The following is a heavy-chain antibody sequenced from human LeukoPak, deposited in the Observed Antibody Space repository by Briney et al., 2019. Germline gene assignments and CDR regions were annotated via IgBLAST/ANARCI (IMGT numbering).Heavy chain of an antibody. CDR1: GFTFRNYG. Sequence: PGGSLRLSCAASGFTFRNYGMHWVRQSTRKRLEWVAFIRNDESNKYYADSVKGRFTISRENSKNTLYLEMNSLRAEDTAMYYCAKGYYLYYFDYWGQGTLVTVSS. CDR3: AKGYYLYYFDY. V-gene: IGHV3-30*02. D-gene: IGHD3-22*01. CDR2: IRNDESNK. J-gene: IGHJ4*02.